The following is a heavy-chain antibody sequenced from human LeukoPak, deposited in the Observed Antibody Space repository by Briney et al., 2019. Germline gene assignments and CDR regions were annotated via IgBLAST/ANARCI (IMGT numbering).Heavy chain of an antibody. D-gene: IGHD3-16*01. V-gene: IGHV4-31*03. J-gene: IGHJ6*02. CDR1: GGSISSGGYY. Sequence: SETLSVTCTVSGGSISSGGYYWSWIRQHPGKGLEWIGYIYYSGSTYYNPSLKSRVTISVDRSKNQFSLNLSSVTAADTAVYYCATSLDYYGMDVWGQGTTVTVSS. CDR2: IYYSGST. CDR3: ATSLDYYGMDV.